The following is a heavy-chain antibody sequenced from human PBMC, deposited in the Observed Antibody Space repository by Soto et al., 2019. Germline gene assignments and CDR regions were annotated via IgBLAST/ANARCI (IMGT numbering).Heavy chain of an antibody. V-gene: IGHV4-30-4*01. D-gene: IGHD7-27*01. CDR1: GDSISNLDYF. Sequence: SETLSLTCSVSGDSISNLDYFWAWIRQPPGQALEYIGYIYKSATTYYNPSFVSRVAISVDTSKSQFSLNVTSMTAADTAVYFCARGRYCLTGRCFPNWFDSWGQGALVTVSS. J-gene: IGHJ5*01. CDR3: ARGRYCLTGRCFPNWFDS. CDR2: IYKSATT.